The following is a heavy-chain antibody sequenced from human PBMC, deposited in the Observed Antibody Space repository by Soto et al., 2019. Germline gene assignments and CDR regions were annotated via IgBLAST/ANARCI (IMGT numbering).Heavy chain of an antibody. Sequence: QVQLQQWGAGLLKPSETLSLTCAVYGGSFSGYYWSWIRQPPGKGLEWIGEINHSGSTNYNPSLKSRVTISVDTSKNQLSLKLSSVTAADTAVYYCARAGVVVVAAIYLRGVYYFDYWGQGTLVTVSS. CDR1: GGSFSGYY. V-gene: IGHV4-34*01. CDR3: ARAGVVVVAAIYLRGVYYFDY. CDR2: INHSGST. D-gene: IGHD2-15*01. J-gene: IGHJ4*02.